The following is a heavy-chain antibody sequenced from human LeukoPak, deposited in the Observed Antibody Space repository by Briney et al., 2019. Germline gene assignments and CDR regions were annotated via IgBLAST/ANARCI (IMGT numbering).Heavy chain of an antibody. V-gene: IGHV3-23*01. CDR3: AKDYSNYEYYFDY. CDR1: GFTFSSYA. Sequence: GGSLRLSCAASGFTFSSYAMSWVRQAPGKVLEWVSAISGSGGSTYYADSVKGRFTISRDNSKNTLYLQMNSLRAEDTAVYYCAKDYSNYEYYFDYWGQGTLVTVSS. J-gene: IGHJ4*02. CDR2: ISGSGGST. D-gene: IGHD4-11*01.